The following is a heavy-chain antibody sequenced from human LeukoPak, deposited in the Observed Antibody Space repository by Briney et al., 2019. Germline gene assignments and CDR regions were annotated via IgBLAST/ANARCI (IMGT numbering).Heavy chain of an antibody. CDR3: ARGRRIQLWSYYYYMDV. J-gene: IGHJ6*03. CDR2: INHSGST. CDR1: GGSFSGYY. V-gene: IGHV4-34*01. Sequence: SETLPLTCAVYGGSFSGYYWSWIRQPPGKGLEWIGEINHSGSTNYNPSLKSRVTISVDTSKNQFSLKLSSVTAADTAVYYCARGRRIQLWSYYYYMDVWGKGTTVTVSS. D-gene: IGHD5-18*01.